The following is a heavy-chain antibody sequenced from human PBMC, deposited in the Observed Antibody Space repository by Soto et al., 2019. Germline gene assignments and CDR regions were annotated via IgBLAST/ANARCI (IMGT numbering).Heavy chain of an antibody. CDR1: GYTFTGYY. CDR3: AREVSSSWYYFDY. V-gene: IGHV1-2*04. D-gene: IGHD6-13*01. J-gene: IGHJ4*02. Sequence: ASVKVSCKASGYTFTGYYMHWVRQAPGQGLEWMGWINPNSGGTNYAQKFQGWVTMTRDTSISTAYMELSRLRSDDTAVYYCAREVSSSWYYFDYCGQGTLVTVSS. CDR2: INPNSGGT.